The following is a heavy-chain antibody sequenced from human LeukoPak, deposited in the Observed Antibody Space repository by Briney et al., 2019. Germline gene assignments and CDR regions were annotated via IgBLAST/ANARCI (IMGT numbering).Heavy chain of an antibody. Sequence: SVKVSCKASGGTFSSYAISWVRQAPGQGLEWMGGIIPIFGTANYAQKFQGRVTITADESTSTAYMELSSLRSEDTAVYYCARDFLYYSSPKGYMDVWGKGTTVTVSS. D-gene: IGHD6-13*01. CDR1: GGTFSSYA. J-gene: IGHJ6*03. CDR3: ARDFLYYSSPKGYMDV. CDR2: IIPIFGTA. V-gene: IGHV1-69*13.